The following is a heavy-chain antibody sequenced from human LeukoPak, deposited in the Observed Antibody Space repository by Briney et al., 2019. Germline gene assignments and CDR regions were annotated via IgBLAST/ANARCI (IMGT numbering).Heavy chain of an antibody. Sequence: GGSLRLSCAASGFTFSSYEMNWVRQAPGKGLEWVANIKHDGSVQYCGDAVKGRFTISRDNAKNSLYLQMNSLRAEDTAVYYCARDPEDYYDSSAYYDGFDMWGQGTMVTVSS. CDR3: ARDPEDYYDSSAYYDGFDM. CDR1: GFTFSSYE. J-gene: IGHJ3*02. D-gene: IGHD3-22*01. V-gene: IGHV3-7*01. CDR2: IKHDGSVQ.